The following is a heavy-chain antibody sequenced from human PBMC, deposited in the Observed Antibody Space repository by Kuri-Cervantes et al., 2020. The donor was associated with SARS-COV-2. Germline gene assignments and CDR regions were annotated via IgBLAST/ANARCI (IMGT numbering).Heavy chain of an antibody. CDR2: IYYSGST. D-gene: IGHD3-3*01. Sequence: GSLRLSCTVSGGSISSDSFFWVWIRQPPGKGLEWIGSIYYSGSTYYNPSLKSRVTISVDTSKNQFSLKLSSVTAADTAVYYRARETYEPLGTIFGVPGVPYFDYWGQGTLVTVSS. V-gene: IGHV4-39*07. CDR3: ARETYEPLGTIFGVPGVPYFDY. J-gene: IGHJ4*02. CDR1: GGSISSDSFF.